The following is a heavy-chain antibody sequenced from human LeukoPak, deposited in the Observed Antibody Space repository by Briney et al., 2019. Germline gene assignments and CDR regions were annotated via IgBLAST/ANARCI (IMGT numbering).Heavy chain of an antibody. J-gene: IGHJ4*02. CDR3: ARHRTITMIVGRYFDY. CDR2: INHSGST. CDR1: GFTFSDHL. D-gene: IGHD3-22*01. Sequence: PGGSLRLSCVASGFTFSDHLMDWVRQPPGKGLEWIGEINHSGSTNYNPSLKSRVTISVDTSKNQFSLKLSSVTAADTAVYYCARHRTITMIVGRYFDYWGQGTLVTVSS. V-gene: IGHV4-34*01.